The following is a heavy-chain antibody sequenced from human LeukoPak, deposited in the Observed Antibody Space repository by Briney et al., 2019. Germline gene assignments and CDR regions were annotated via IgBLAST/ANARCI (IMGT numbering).Heavy chain of an antibody. CDR2: INGDASST. CDR3: ARARGNTYGYFEY. Sequence: GGSLRLSCAASGLTLSGYWMHWVRQAPGKGLVWVSRINGDASSTSYADSVKGRFTISRGNAKSTLYLQMNSLRVEDTGVYYCARARGNTYGYFEYWGQGTLVTVSS. D-gene: IGHD5-18*01. CDR1: GLTLSGYW. V-gene: IGHV3-74*01. J-gene: IGHJ4*02.